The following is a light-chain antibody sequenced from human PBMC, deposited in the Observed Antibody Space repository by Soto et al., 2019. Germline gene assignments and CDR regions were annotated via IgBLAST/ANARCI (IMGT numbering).Light chain of an antibody. CDR3: QQYNNWTRT. V-gene: IGKV3-15*01. Sequence: EILLTQSPATLSLSPGERATLSCRASQSVSSYLAWYQQKPGQAPRLLIYGASTRATGIPARFSGSGSGTEFTLTISSMKSEDFAVYYCQQYNNWTRTFGHGTKVDIK. J-gene: IGKJ1*01. CDR2: GAS. CDR1: QSVSSY.